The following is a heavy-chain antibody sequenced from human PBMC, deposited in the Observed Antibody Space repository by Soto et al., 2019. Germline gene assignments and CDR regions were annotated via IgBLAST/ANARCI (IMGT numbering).Heavy chain of an antibody. Sequence: PSETLSLTCTVSGGSITSGGYYWSSIPQHPGKGLEWIGYIYYSGSTYYNPSLKSRVTISVDTSKNQFSLKLSSVTAADTAVYYCAREVPTVFDYWGQGTLVTVSS. J-gene: IGHJ4*02. CDR3: AREVPTVFDY. CDR1: GGSITSGGYY. CDR2: IYYSGST. V-gene: IGHV4-31*03. D-gene: IGHD2-2*01.